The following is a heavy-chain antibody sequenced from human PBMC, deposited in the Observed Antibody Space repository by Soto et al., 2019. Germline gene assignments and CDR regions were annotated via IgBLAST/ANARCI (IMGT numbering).Heavy chain of an antibody. D-gene: IGHD6-13*01. CDR2: MNPNSGNT. CDR3: ARRRPGRAAPSTVGY. V-gene: IGHV1-8*01. J-gene: IGHJ4*02. CDR1: GYTFTSYD. Sequence: QVQLVQSGAEVKKPGASVKVSCKASGYTFTSYDINWVRQATGQGLEWMGWMNPNSGNTGYAQKFQGRVTMTRNTPISTPFTVLSILRSENSAVYYCARRRPGRAAPSTVGYWGQGTLVTVSS.